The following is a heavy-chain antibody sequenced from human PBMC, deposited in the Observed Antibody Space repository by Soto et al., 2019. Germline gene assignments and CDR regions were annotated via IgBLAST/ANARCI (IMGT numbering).Heavy chain of an antibody. Sequence: LRLSCAASGFTFSTYAMNWVRQAPGKGLEWVGFIRNTPYGGTTDYAASVRGRFTISRDDSASIAYLQMNSLKTEDSGLYYCSRGSFGYYGPWGPGTLVTVSS. V-gene: IGHV3-49*04. CDR2: IRNTPYGGTT. CDR1: GFTFSTYA. CDR3: SRGSFGYYGP. J-gene: IGHJ5*02. D-gene: IGHD2-2*03.